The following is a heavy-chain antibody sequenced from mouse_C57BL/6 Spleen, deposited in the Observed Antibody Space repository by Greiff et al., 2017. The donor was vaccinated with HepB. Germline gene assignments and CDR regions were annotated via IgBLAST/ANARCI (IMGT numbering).Heavy chain of an antibody. CDR2: SRNKANDYTT. CDR1: GFTFSDFY. V-gene: IGHV7-1*01. CDR3: ARDSTMVTYWYFDV. J-gene: IGHJ1*03. Sequence: EVKLVESGGGLVQSGRSLRLSCATSGFTFSDFYMEWVRQAPGKGLEWIAASRNKANDYTTEYSASVKGRFIVSRDTSQSILYLQMYALRAEDTAIYYCARDSTMVTYWYFDVWGTGTTVTVSS. D-gene: IGHD2-2*01.